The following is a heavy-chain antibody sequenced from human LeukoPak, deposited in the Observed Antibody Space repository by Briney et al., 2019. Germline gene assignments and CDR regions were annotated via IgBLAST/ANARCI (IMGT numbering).Heavy chain of an antibody. Sequence: SVKVSCKASGGTFSSYAISWVRQAPGQGLEWMGGIIPIFGTANYAQKFQGRVTITAGESTSTAYMELSSLRSEDTAVYFCATALNYYDSSGYYDYWGQGTLFTVSS. CDR1: GGTFSSYA. D-gene: IGHD3-22*01. J-gene: IGHJ4*02. CDR3: ATALNYYDSSGYYDY. CDR2: IIPIFGTA. V-gene: IGHV1-69*13.